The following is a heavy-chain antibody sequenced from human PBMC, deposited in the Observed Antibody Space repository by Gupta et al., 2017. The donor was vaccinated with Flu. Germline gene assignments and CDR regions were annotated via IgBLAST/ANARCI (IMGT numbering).Heavy chain of an antibody. J-gene: IGHJ4*02. CDR1: GGSISSSSYY. V-gene: IGHV4-39*01. CDR3: ARHEDPYYDSSGYYDDY. D-gene: IGHD3-22*01. Sequence: QLQLQESGPGLVKPSETLSLTCTVPGGSISSSSYYWGWIRQPPGKGLEWIGSIYYSGSTYYNPSLKSRVTISVDTSKNQFSLKLSSVTAADTAVYYCARHEDPYYDSSGYYDDYWGQGTLVTVSS. CDR2: IYYSGST.